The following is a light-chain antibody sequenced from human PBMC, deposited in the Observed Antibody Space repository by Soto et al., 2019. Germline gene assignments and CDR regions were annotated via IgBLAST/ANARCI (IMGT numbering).Light chain of an antibody. J-gene: IGKJ2*01. V-gene: IGKV3-15*01. Sequence: EVVLTHSPSTLSVSPGERATFSCRASQNIATNLAWYQQKPGQAPSLLIYGASNRATGIPARFSAGGSGTEFTLTISSLQSEDFGVYYCQQYNFWPYTFGQGIKLEIK. CDR1: QNIATN. CDR2: GAS. CDR3: QQYNFWPYT.